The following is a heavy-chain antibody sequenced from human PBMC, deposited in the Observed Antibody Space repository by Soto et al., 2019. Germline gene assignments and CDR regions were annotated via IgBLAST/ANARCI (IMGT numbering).Heavy chain of an antibody. CDR3: ARGLPYCSSTSCYASCWFDP. D-gene: IGHD2-2*01. J-gene: IGHJ5*02. V-gene: IGHV4-34*01. CDR1: GGSFSGYY. Sequence: PSDTLSLTCAVYGGSFSGYYWSWIRQPPGKGLEWIGEINHSGSTNYNPSLKSRVTISVDTSKNQFSLKLSSVTAADTAVYYCARGLPYCSSTSCYASCWFDPWGQGTLVTVS. CDR2: INHSGST.